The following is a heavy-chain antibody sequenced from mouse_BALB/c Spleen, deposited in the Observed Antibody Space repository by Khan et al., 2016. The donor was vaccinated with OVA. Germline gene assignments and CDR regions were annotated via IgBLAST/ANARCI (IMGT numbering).Heavy chain of an antibody. V-gene: IGHV1-4*01. CDR1: GYTFTSYT. D-gene: IGHD2-14*01. CDR2: INPRNGYT. Sequence: QVQLQQPGAELARPGASVKMSCKASGYTFTSYTIHWIKKRPGQGLEWIGYINPRNGYTNYNLKFKDKATLTTDKSSTTAYLQLSSLTSDDSAVYNCVRDGAYHRNDGWFAYWGQGTLVTVSA. CDR3: VRDGAYHRNDGWFAY. J-gene: IGHJ3*01.